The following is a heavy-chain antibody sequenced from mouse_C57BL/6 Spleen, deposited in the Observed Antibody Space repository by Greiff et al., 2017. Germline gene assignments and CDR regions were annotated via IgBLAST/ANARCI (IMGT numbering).Heavy chain of an antibody. J-gene: IGHJ1*03. CDR2: INPSSGYT. CDR3: AKERYCSSYVGYFDV. D-gene: IGHD1-1*01. Sequence: VQLQQSGAELARPGASVKMSCKASGYTFTSYTMHWVKQRPGPGLEWIGYINPSSGYTKYNQKFKDKATLTADKSSSTAYMQLSSLTSEDSAVYYCAKERYCSSYVGYFDVWGTGTTVTVSS. CDR1: GYTFTSYT. V-gene: IGHV1-4*01.